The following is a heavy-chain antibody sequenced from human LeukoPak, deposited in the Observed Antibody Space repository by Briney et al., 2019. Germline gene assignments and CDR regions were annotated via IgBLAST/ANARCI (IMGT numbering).Heavy chain of an antibody. CDR3: ARDRYGYSSSTGGY. J-gene: IGHJ4*02. Sequence: ASVKVSCKASGYTFTSYGISWVRQAPGQGLEWMGWISAYNGNTNYAQKLQGRVTVTTDTSTSTAYMELRSLRSDDTAVYYCARDRYGYSSSTGGYWGQGTLVTVSS. CDR2: ISAYNGNT. CDR1: GYTFTSYG. D-gene: IGHD6-13*01. V-gene: IGHV1-18*01.